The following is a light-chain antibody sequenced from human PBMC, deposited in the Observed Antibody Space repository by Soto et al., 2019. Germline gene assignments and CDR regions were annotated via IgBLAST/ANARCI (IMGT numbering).Light chain of an antibody. Sequence: QTVVTQPASLSASPGASASLTCTLRSGINVGTYKIYWYQQKAGSPPQYLLKYNSDSDKQQGSGVPSRFSGSKDASANAGXLLXSGLQTXXEADYYCMIWHSSAWVFGGGTKVTVL. CDR3: MIWHSSAWV. CDR2: YNSDSDK. J-gene: IGLJ3*02. CDR1: SGINVGTYK. V-gene: IGLV5-45*01.